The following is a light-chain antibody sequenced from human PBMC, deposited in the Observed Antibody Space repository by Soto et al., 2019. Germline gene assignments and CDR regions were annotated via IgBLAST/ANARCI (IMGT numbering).Light chain of an antibody. V-gene: IGKV3-11*01. Sequence: EIVLTQSPATLSLSPGESATLSCRASKRVSSYLAWYQQKPGQAPRLLIYDASNRATGIPARFSGSGSGTDFTLTISSLEPEDFAVYYCQQRSNWPPMYTFGQGTKLEIK. CDR1: KRVSSY. J-gene: IGKJ2*01. CDR2: DAS. CDR3: QQRSNWPPMYT.